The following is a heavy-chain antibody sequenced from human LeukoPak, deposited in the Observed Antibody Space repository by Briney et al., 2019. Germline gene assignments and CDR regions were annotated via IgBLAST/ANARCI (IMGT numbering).Heavy chain of an antibody. CDR1: GYTFTSYG. CDR3: AKRGGRGRYGNHFDY. Sequence: ASVKVSCKASGYTFTSYGISWVRQAPGQGLEWMGWISAYNGNTNYAQKLQGRVTMTTDTSTSTAYMELRSLRSDDTAVYYCAKRGGRGRYGNHFDYWGQGTLVTVSS. J-gene: IGHJ4*02. D-gene: IGHD1-26*01. V-gene: IGHV1-18*01. CDR2: ISAYNGNT.